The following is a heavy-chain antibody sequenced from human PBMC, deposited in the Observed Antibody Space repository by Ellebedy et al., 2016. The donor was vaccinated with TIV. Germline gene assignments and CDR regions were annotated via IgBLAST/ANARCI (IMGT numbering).Heavy chain of an antibody. Sequence: PGGSLRLSCATSGFSVSGMHWVRQAPGTGLEWVAFIRSDATTKYYTDSVRGRFTISRDSSKNTLDLQMNSLRAEDTALYYCVKGAFPVPTVMAVWGQGTMVTVSS. CDR2: IRSDATTK. CDR1: GFSVSG. J-gene: IGHJ6*02. CDR3: VKGAFPVPTVMAV. V-gene: IGHV3-30*02. D-gene: IGHD4-17*01.